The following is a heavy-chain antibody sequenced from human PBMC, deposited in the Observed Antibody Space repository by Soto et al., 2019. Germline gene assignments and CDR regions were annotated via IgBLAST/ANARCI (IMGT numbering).Heavy chain of an antibody. V-gene: IGHV3-30*18. J-gene: IGHJ4*02. CDR3: AKLVGVVQLSRGRGFDY. D-gene: IGHD5-18*01. Sequence: PGGSLRLSCAASGFTFSSYGMHWVRQAPGKGLEWVAVISYDGSNKYYADSVKGRFTISRDNSKNTLYLQMNSLRAEDTAVYYCAKLVGVVQLSRGRGFDYWGQGTLVTVSS. CDR1: GFTFSSYG. CDR2: ISYDGSNK.